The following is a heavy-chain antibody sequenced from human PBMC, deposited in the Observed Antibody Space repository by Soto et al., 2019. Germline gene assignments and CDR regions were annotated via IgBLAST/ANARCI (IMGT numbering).Heavy chain of an antibody. Sequence: QMQLVESGGGVVQPGRSLRLSCAASGFTFSNYGMHWFRQSPGKWLEWVAIIWYDGSNKYYADSVKGRFTISRDNSKNTVYLQMNSLRAEDTAMYFCAAGEPLNYRGQGTLVTVSS. CDR3: AAGEPLNY. J-gene: IGHJ4*02. CDR2: IWYDGSNK. D-gene: IGHD3-10*01. CDR1: GFTFSNYG. V-gene: IGHV3-33*01.